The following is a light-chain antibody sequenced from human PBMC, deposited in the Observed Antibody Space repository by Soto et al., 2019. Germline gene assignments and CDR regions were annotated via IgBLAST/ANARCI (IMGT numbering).Light chain of an antibody. Sequence: QSVLTPPASVSWAPGQSITISYSWNNRYVGGYNYVSCYQQPPGKAPKLMIYDVSYRPSGISNRFSGSKSDNTASLTISGLQAEDEADYYCSSYTTSSLYVFGTGTKVTVL. J-gene: IGLJ1*01. V-gene: IGLV2-14*01. CDR2: DVS. CDR3: SSYTTSSLYV. CDR1: NRYVGGYNY.